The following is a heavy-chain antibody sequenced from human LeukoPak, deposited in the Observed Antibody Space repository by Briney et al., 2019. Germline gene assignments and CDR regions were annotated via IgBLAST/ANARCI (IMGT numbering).Heavy chain of an antibody. J-gene: IGHJ4*02. Sequence: GGSLRLSCAASGFTFSSYAMSLVRQAPGKGLEWVSAISGSGGSTYYADSVKGRFTISRDNSKNTLYLQMNSLRAEDTAVYYCAKMSNWNYVVDYYFDYWGQGTLVTVSS. CDR2: ISGSGGST. CDR3: AKMSNWNYVVDYYFDY. D-gene: IGHD1-7*01. CDR1: GFTFSSYA. V-gene: IGHV3-23*01.